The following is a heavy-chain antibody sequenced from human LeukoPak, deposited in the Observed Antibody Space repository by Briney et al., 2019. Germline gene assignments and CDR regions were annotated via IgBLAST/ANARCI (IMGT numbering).Heavy chain of an antibody. CDR1: GFTFSSYA. D-gene: IGHD2-15*01. CDR3: AKDPAALVAATSAIDY. V-gene: IGHV3-23*01. Sequence: GGSLRLSCAASGFTFSSYAMSWVRQAPGKGLEWVSAISGSGGSTYYADSVKGQFTISRDNSKNTLYLQMNSLRAEDTAVYYCAKDPAALVAATSAIDYWGQGTLVTVSS. J-gene: IGHJ4*02. CDR2: ISGSGGST.